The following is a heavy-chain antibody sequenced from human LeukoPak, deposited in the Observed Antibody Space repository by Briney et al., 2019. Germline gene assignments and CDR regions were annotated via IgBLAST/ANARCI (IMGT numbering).Heavy chain of an antibody. Sequence: GGSLRLSCAASGLAFSSYAMSWVRQAPGKGLEWVSTISVASNTFYADSVKGRFTISRDNSRNTVYLQMNSLRAEDTAVYYCAKDGYSGYVDWGQGTLVTVSS. CDR2: ISVASNT. CDR1: GLAFSSYA. CDR3: AKDGYSGYVD. J-gene: IGHJ4*02. D-gene: IGHD5-12*01. V-gene: IGHV3-23*01.